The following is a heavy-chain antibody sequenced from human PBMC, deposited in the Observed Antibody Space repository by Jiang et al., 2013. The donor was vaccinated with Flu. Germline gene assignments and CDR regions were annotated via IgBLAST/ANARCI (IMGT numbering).Heavy chain of an antibody. CDR1: GYRFTDHH. CDR3: ARQDILTAYYGTDY. J-gene: IGHJ4*02. Sequence: VQLVESGAEVGKPGASVKVSCKASGYRFTDHHIQWLRQTPGQGLEWMGRINPESGGTNHAQKFQGRVTLTRDTSISTAYMELSSLMSDDTAIYYCARQDILTAYYGTDYWGQGTQVTVSS. D-gene: IGHD3-9*01. CDR2: INPESGGT. V-gene: IGHV1-2*06.